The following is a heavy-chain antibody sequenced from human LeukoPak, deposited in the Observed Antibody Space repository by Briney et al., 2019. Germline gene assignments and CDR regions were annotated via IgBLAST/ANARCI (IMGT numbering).Heavy chain of an antibody. CDR1: GGSISSSNW. J-gene: IGHJ5*02. CDR3: AGYCSGGSCYSRSWFDP. V-gene: IGHV4-4*02. D-gene: IGHD2-15*01. CDR2: IYHSGST. Sequence: SGTLSLTCAVSGGSISSSNWWSWVRQPPGKGLEWIGEIYHSGSTNYNPSLKSRVTISVDTSKNQFSLKLSSVTAADTAVYYCAGYCSGGSCYSRSWFDPWGQGTLVTVSS.